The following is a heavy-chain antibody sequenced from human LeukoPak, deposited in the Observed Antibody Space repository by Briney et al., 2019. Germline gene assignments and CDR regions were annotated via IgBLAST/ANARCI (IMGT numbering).Heavy chain of an antibody. J-gene: IGHJ4*02. CDR1: GFTFSTFA. D-gene: IGHD2-8*02. CDR2: IFPSGGEI. V-gene: IGHV3-23*01. CDR3: ATYRQVLLPFES. Sequence: GGSLRLSCAASGFTFSTFAMIWVRQPPGKGLEWVSSIFPSGGEIHYADSVRGRFTISRDNSKSTLSLQMNSLRAEDTAIYYCATYRQVLLPFESWGQGTLVIVSS.